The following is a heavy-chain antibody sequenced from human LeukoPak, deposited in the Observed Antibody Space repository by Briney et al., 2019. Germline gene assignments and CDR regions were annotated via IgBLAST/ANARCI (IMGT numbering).Heavy chain of an antibody. D-gene: IGHD4-17*01. CDR3: ARDGPTVTISYYYYYMDV. CDR1: GGTFSSYA. CDR2: IIPIFGTA. J-gene: IGHJ6*03. Sequence: SVKVSCKASGGTFSSYAISWVRQAPGQGLEWMGGIIPIFGTANYAQKFQGRVTITADESTSTAYMELSSLRSEDTAVYYCARDGPTVTISYYYYYMDVWGKGTTVTVSS. V-gene: IGHV1-69*13.